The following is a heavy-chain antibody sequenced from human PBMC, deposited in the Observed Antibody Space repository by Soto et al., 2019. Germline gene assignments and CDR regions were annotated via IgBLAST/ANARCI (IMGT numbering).Heavy chain of an antibody. D-gene: IGHD2-2*01. J-gene: IGHJ3*02. CDR1: GFTFSSYD. CDR2: IGTAGDT. Sequence: GGSLRLSCAASGFTFSSYDMHWVRQATGKGLEWVSAIGTAGDTYYPGSVKGRFTISRENAKNSLYLQMNSLRAGDTAVYYCARRGAPDCSSTSCKSMGRHDAFDIWGQGTMVTVSS. V-gene: IGHV3-13*01. CDR3: ARRGAPDCSSTSCKSMGRHDAFDI.